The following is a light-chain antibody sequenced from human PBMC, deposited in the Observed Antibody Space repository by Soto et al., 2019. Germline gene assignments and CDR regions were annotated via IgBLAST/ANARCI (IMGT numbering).Light chain of an antibody. V-gene: IGKV3-15*01. J-gene: IGKJ1*01. CDR2: GAS. CDR3: QQYNNWPPWT. Sequence: EIVMTQSPATLSVSPGERATPSGRPSQSVSSNLAWYQQKPGQAPRLLIYGASTRATGIPARFSGSGSGTEFTLTISSLQSEDFAVYYCQQYNNWPPWTFGQGTKVEIK. CDR1: QSVSSN.